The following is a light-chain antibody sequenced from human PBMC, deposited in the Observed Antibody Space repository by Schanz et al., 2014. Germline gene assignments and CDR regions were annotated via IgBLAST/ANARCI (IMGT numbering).Light chain of an antibody. J-gene: IGLJ3*02. V-gene: IGLV1-47*01. CDR1: TSKSGSYY. CDR3: QSYDSSLSGSV. CDR2: RDS. Sequence: QSVLTQPPSASGTPGQRITISCSGSTSKSGSYYVYWYQQLPGTAPRLLISRDSQRPSGVPDRFSGSKSGTSASLAITGLQAEDEADYYCQSYDSSLSGSVFGGGTKLTVL.